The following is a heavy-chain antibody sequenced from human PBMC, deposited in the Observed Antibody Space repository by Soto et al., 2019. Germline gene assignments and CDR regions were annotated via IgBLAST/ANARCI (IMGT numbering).Heavy chain of an antibody. CDR3: AAAVGPTRNYVFDY. J-gene: IGHJ4*02. CDR1: GFTFTSSA. D-gene: IGHD1-7*01. CDR2: IVVGSGNT. V-gene: IGHV1-58*01. Sequence: VASVKVSCKASGFTFTSSAVQWVRQARGQRLEWIGWIVVGSGNTNYAQKFQERVTITRDMSTSTAYMELSSLRSEDTAVYYCAAAVGPTRNYVFDYWGQGTLVTVSS.